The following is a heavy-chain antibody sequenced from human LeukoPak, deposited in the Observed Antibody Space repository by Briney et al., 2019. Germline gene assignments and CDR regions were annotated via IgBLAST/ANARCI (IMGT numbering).Heavy chain of an antibody. J-gene: IGHJ3*02. D-gene: IGHD3-22*01. V-gene: IGHV4-59*12. Sequence: SETLSLTCTVSGGSISSYYWSWIRQPPGKGLEWIGYIYYSGSTNYKPSLKSRVTISVDTSKNQFSLKLSSVTAADTAVYYCARVRGDSSGYYYGDAFDIWGQGTMVTVSS. CDR3: ARVRGDSSGYYYGDAFDI. CDR1: GGSISSYY. CDR2: IYYSGST.